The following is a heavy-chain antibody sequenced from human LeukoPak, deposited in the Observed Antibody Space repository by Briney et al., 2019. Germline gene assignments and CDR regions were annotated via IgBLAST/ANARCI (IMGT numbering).Heavy chain of an antibody. Sequence: SETLSLTCTVSGVSISSYYWTWIRQPPGKGLEWIGYIYYTGRTNYNPSLESRVTISLDPSKNQFSLKLSSVNAADTAVYYCARADSSAWFDWGQGTLVTVSS. J-gene: IGHJ4*02. D-gene: IGHD6-13*01. V-gene: IGHV4-59*01. CDR2: IYYTGRT. CDR3: ARADSSAWFD. CDR1: GVSISSYY.